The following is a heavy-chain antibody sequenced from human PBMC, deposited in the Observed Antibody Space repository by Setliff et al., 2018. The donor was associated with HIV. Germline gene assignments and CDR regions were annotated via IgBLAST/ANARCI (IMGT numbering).Heavy chain of an antibody. CDR3: ARIHSSGGSCYSRGDY. J-gene: IGHJ4*02. D-gene: IGHD2-15*01. Sequence: SGPTLVNTTQTLTLTCTFPGFSLSTNGMGVSWIRQPPGKALEWLARIDWDDDQYYSTSLKTRLTISKDTSKNQVVLTMTNMDPVDTATYYCARIHSSGGSCYSRGDYWGQGTLVTVSS. CDR1: GFSLSTNGMG. CDR2: IDWDDDQ. V-gene: IGHV2-70*11.